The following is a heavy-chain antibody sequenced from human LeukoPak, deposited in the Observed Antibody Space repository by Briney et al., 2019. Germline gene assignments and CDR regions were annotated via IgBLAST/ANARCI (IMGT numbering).Heavy chain of an antibody. CDR3: ARGGPTYGDYGIPILNYYYGMDV. Sequence: GGSLRLSCAASGFTFSSYGMHWVRQAPGKGLEWVAVIWYDGSNKYYADSVKGRFTISRDNSKNTLYLQMNSLRAEDTAVYYCARGGPTYGDYGIPILNYYYGMDVWGQGTTVTVSS. J-gene: IGHJ6*02. CDR2: IWYDGSNK. D-gene: IGHD4-17*01. CDR1: GFTFSSYG. V-gene: IGHV3-33*08.